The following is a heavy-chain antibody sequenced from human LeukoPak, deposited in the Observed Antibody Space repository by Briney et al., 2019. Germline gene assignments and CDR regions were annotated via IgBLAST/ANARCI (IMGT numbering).Heavy chain of an antibody. CDR3: ARARDVLLWFGATPGWFDP. CDR1: GYTFTSYG. J-gene: IGHJ5*02. V-gene: IGHV1-18*01. D-gene: IGHD3-10*01. CDR2: ISAYNGNT. Sequence: GASVKVSCKASGYTFTSYGIRWVRQAPGQPLEWMGLISAYNGNTNYAQKLQGRVTMTTDTSTSTAYMELRSLRSDDTAVYYCARARDVLLWFGATPGWFDPWGQGTLVTVSS.